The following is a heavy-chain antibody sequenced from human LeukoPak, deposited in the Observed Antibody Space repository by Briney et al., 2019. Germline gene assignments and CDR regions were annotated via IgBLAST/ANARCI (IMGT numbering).Heavy chain of an antibody. D-gene: IGHD2-2*01. V-gene: IGHV4-39*01. CDR1: GGSTRSTSYY. Sequence: SETLSLTCTVSGGSTRSTSYYWGWIRQPPGKGPEWIGCIHYSGSTYYNPSLKSRVTFSVDTSKNQFSLKLSSVTAADTAVYYCARQEVAVPAASIWGQGTLVTVSS. J-gene: IGHJ4*02. CDR2: IHYSGST. CDR3: ARQEVAVPAASI.